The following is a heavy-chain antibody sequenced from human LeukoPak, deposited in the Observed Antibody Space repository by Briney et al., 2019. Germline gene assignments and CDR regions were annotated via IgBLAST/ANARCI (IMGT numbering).Heavy chain of an antibody. J-gene: IGHJ4*02. V-gene: IGHV3-9*03. CDR3: AKSDWNYVHEALFDY. CDR1: GFTFDDYA. Sequence: SGRSLRLSCAASGFTFDDYAMHWVRQAPGKGLEWVSGISWNSGSIGYADSVEGRFTISRDNAKNSLYLQMNSLRAEDMALYYCAKSDWNYVHEALFDYWGQGTLVTVSS. CDR2: ISWNSGSI. D-gene: IGHD1-7*01.